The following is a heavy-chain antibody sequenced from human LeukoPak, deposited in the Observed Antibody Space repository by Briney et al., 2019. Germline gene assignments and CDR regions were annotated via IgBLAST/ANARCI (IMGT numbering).Heavy chain of an antibody. Sequence: GGSLRLSCAASGFTFDDYAMHWVRQAPGKGLEWVSGISWNSGSIGYADSVKGRFTISRDNAKNSLYLQMNSLRAEDTAVYYCAKDDRWRYSYGNFDYWGQGTLVTVSS. V-gene: IGHV3-9*01. J-gene: IGHJ4*02. CDR3: AKDDRWRYSYGNFDY. CDR2: ISWNSGSI. CDR1: GFTFDDYA. D-gene: IGHD5-18*01.